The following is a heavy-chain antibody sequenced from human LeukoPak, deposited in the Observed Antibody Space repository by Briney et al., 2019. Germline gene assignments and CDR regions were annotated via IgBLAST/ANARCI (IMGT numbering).Heavy chain of an antibody. J-gene: IGHJ5*01. D-gene: IGHD6-13*01. CDR3: ARYSSSWYQGNNWFDS. Sequence: SETLSLTCTVSGGSISSSTYYWGWIRQPPGKGLEWIGSIYYTGSTYCNPSLKSRVTISVDTSKNQFSLKLSSVTAADTAVYYCARYSSSWYQGNNWFDSWGQGTLVTVSS. CDR2: IYYTGST. V-gene: IGHV4-39*01. CDR1: GGSISSSTYY.